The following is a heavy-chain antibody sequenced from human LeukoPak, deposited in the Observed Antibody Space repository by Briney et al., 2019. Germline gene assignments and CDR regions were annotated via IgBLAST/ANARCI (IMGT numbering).Heavy chain of an antibody. Sequence: SETLSLTCAVYGGSFSGYYWSWIRQPPGKGLEWIGEINHSGSTNYNPSLKGRVTISVDTSKNQFSLKLSSVTAADTAVYYCARYRYSGSYDYWGQGTLVTVSS. J-gene: IGHJ4*02. D-gene: IGHD1-26*01. CDR1: GGSFSGYY. V-gene: IGHV4-34*01. CDR3: ARYRYSGSYDY. CDR2: INHSGST.